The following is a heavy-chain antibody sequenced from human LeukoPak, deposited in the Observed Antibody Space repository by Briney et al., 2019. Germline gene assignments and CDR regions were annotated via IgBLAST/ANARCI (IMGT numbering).Heavy chain of an antibody. CDR3: AKDLGSGFYRGFDP. CDR1: GFTFSSHS. V-gene: IGHV3-23*01. D-gene: IGHD3-22*01. CDR2: ISGSGGST. J-gene: IGHJ5*02. Sequence: GGSLRLSCAASGFTFSSHSLMWVRQAPGKGLEWVSAISGSGGSTYYADSVKGRFTISRDNSKNTLYLQMNSLRAEDTAVYYCAKDLGSGFYRGFDPWGQGTLVTVSS.